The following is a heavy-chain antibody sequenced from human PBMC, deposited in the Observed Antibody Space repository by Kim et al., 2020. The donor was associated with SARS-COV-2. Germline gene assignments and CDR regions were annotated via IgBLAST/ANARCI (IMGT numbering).Heavy chain of an antibody. CDR2: INAGNGNT. V-gene: IGHV1-3*01. D-gene: IGHD6-13*01. J-gene: IGHJ6*02. CDR3: ARCEQQAHYYYYGMDV. Sequence: ASVKVSCKASGYTFSSYAMHWVRQAPGQRLEWMGWINAGNGNTKYSQKFQGRVTITRDTSASTAYMALSSLKSEDTAVYYCARCEQQAHYYYYGMDVWGQGTTVTVSS. CDR1: GYTFSSYA.